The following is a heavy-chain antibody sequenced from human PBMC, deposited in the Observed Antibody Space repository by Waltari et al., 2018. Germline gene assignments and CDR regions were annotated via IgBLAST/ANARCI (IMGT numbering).Heavy chain of an antibody. CDR1: GFTFDAST. CDR2: SSYHCGNT. V-gene: IGHV3-43*01. CDR3: AKDITPYDSSGGFDY. J-gene: IGHJ4*02. Sequence: EVQLVESGGVVVQPGGSLRLSCAASGFTFDASTMHWVRQAPGKGLEVVSFSSYHCGNTYYADSVRGRVTISRDNSKKFLYLQMNGLRTDDTALYYCAKDITPYDSSGGFDYWGQGTLVTVSS. D-gene: IGHD3-22*01.